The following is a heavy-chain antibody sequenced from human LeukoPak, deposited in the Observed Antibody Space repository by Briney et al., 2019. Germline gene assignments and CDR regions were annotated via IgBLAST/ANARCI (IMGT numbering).Heavy chain of an antibody. CDR3: ARRYCSGGSCNGAFDI. V-gene: IGHV1-69*05. D-gene: IGHD2-15*01. CDR1: GGTFSSYA. Sequence: SVKVSCKASGGTFSSYAISWVRQAPGQGLEWMGGIIPIFGTANYAQKFQGRVTITTDESTSTAYMELSSLRSEDTAVYYCARRYCSGGSCNGAFDIWGQGTMVTVSS. CDR2: IIPIFGTA. J-gene: IGHJ3*02.